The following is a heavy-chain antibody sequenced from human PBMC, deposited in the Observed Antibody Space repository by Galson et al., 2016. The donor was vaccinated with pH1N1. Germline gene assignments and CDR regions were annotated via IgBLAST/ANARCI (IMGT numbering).Heavy chain of an antibody. Sequence: QSGAEVKKPGESLKISCKGSGYSFTSYWIGWVRQMPGKGLEWMGIIFPGDSDTRYSPSFQGQVTISADKSISTVYLQWNSLRASDTAMYYCARSPADPGYSYYYMDVWGKGTTVSVSS. D-gene: IGHD2-21*01. V-gene: IGHV5-51*03. J-gene: IGHJ6*03. CDR3: ARSPADPGYSYYYMDV. CDR2: IFPGDSDT. CDR1: GYSFTSYW.